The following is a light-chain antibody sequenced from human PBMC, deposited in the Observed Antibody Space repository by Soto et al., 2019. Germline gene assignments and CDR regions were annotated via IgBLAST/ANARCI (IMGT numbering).Light chain of an antibody. CDR3: QQDGSSPRT. CDR2: TAS. V-gene: IGKV3-20*01. J-gene: IGKJ1*01. Sequence: DIVLTQSPGTLSLSPGERATLSCRASHSVNSSYLAWYQQKPGQAPRLLIYTASSRATGIPDRFSGSGSGTDFTLTISRLEPEDFAVYYCQQDGSSPRTFGQGTKVEIK. CDR1: HSVNSSY.